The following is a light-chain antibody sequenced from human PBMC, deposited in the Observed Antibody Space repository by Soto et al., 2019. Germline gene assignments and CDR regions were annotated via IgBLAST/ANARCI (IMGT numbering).Light chain of an antibody. CDR1: QSMTNY. V-gene: IGKV1-39*01. J-gene: IGKJ1*01. Sequence: DIQMTQSPSSLSASVGDRVTITCRSSQSMTNYLNWYQQKPGKAPKVLIYTASSLQSGVPSRFSGSGSGTDFTLTISNLQPEDFATYDCQQHYSTPWTFGQGTKVEIK. CDR2: TAS. CDR3: QQHYSTPWT.